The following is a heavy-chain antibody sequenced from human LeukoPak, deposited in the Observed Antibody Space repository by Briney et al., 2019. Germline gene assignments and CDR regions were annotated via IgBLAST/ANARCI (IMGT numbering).Heavy chain of an antibody. CDR1: GFTFSAYG. Sequence: GGSLRLSCTGSGFTFSAYGLTWVRQAPGKGLEWVSCMSRGDSQYADSVKGRFTISRDNARNTMYLQMDNLRVEDTAIYYCGRDPNGDCVGAFEFWGRGTMVAVSS. J-gene: IGHJ3*01. V-gene: IGHV3-23*03. CDR2: MSRGDS. CDR3: GRDPNGDCVGAFEF. D-gene: IGHD2-21*02.